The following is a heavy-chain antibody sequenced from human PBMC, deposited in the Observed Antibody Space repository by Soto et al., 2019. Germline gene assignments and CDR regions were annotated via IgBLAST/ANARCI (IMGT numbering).Heavy chain of an antibody. V-gene: IGHV3-23*01. CDR2: INKGGGST. CDR3: ARTDYSYYLSWLDP. D-gene: IGHD4-4*01. Sequence: GALQHSCAASGFTFSNYAMAWVRQAPGAGLEWVSTINKGGGSTYYADSVKGRFTISSDNSKNTLYLQVYSLRADDTAIYYCARTDYSYYLSWLDPWGQLALFPAPS. J-gene: IGHJ5*02. CDR1: GFTFSNYA.